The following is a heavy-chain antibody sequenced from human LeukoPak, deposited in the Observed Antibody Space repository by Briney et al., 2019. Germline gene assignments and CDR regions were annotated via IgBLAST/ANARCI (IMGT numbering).Heavy chain of an antibody. CDR3: AKDQSSSSFLFDY. CDR1: GFTFSSYA. D-gene: IGHD6-13*01. J-gene: IGHJ4*02. V-gene: IGHV3-23*01. CDR2: ISGSGGST. Sequence: GGSLRLSCAASGFTFSSYAMSWVRQAPGKGLEWASAISGSGGSTYYADSVKGRFTISRDNSKNTLYLQMNSLRAEDTAVYYCAKDQSSSSFLFDYWGQGTLVTVSS.